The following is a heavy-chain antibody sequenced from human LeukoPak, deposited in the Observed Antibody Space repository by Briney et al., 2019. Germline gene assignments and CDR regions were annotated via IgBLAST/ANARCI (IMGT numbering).Heavy chain of an antibody. CDR3: AKDVAAAGTSGFDY. CDR1: GFTFSSYS. CDR2: ISSSSSYI. V-gene: IGHV3-21*04. D-gene: IGHD6-13*01. J-gene: IGHJ4*02. Sequence: GGSLRLSCAASGFTFSSYSMNWVRQAPGKGLEWVSSISSSSSYIYYADSVKGRFTISRDNAKNSLYLQMNSLRAEDTALYYCAKDVAAAGTSGFDYWGQGTLVTVSS.